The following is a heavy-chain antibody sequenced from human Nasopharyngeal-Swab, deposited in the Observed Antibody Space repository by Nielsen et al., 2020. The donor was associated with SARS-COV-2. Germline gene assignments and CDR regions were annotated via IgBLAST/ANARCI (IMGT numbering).Heavy chain of an antibody. Sequence: GGSLRLSCAASGFTFSSYDMHWVRQATGKGLEWVSAIGTAGDTYYLGSVKGRFTISRENAKNSLYLQMNSLRAEDTAVYYCARDLRYGSGSYHYYYYMDVWGKGTTVTVSS. CDR3: ARDLRYGSGSYHYYYYMDV. J-gene: IGHJ6*03. V-gene: IGHV3-13*01. D-gene: IGHD3-10*01. CDR1: GFTFSSYD. CDR2: IGTAGDT.